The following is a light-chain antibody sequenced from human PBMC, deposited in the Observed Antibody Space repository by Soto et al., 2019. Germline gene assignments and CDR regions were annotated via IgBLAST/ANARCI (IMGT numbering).Light chain of an antibody. CDR1: TSDVGNSNR. J-gene: IGLJ1*01. CDR3: SSSTSFTPPLYV. V-gene: IGLV2-14*03. Sequence: QSVLTQPASVSGSPGQSITISCTGTTSDVGNSNRVSWYQQHPGKAPQLIIYDVTYRPSGVSNRFSGSKSGSTASLTISGLQAEGEADYYCSSSTSFTPPLYVFGAGTKVTVL. CDR2: DVT.